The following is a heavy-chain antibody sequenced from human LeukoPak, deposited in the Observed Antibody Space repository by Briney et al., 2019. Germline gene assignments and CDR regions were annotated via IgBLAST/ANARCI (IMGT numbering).Heavy chain of an antibody. CDR2: ITPIFGTT. Sequence: ASVKVSCKASGGTFRNSIMTWVRQAPGHGLEWMGGITPIFGTTNYAQRFQGRVTIIADKSTTTAYMELTSLRSEDTAVYYRARVALVPAAINWFDPWGQGTLVTVSS. J-gene: IGHJ5*02. CDR3: ARVALVPAAINWFDP. CDR1: GGTFRNSI. D-gene: IGHD2-2*01. V-gene: IGHV1-69*06.